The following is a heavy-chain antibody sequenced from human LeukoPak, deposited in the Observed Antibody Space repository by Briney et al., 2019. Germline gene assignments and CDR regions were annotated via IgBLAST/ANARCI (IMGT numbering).Heavy chain of an antibody. V-gene: IGHV4-34*01. Sequence: TSETLSLTCAVYGGSFSGYYWSWIRQPPGKGLEWIGEINHSGSTNYNPSLKSRVTISVDTSKNQFSLKLSSVTAADTAVYYCARRAGQQLVRRFVDYWGQGTLVTVSP. D-gene: IGHD6-13*01. CDR1: GGSFSGYY. J-gene: IGHJ4*02. CDR2: INHSGST. CDR3: ARRAGQQLVRRFVDY.